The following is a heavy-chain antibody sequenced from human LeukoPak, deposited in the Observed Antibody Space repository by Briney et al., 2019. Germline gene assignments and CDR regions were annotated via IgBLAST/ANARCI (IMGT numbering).Heavy chain of an antibody. CDR1: GVSLTGDY. D-gene: IGHD1-7*01. V-gene: IGHV4-34*01. CDR2: INHGGGA. Sequence: PSETLSLSCGVSGVSLTGDYWSWVRQPPGKGLEWIAEINHGGGASYNPSLRSRVTISVDPSKNFFSLKLNSLTAADTAIYYCAKSGRRHQLLRVRGQRWFDPWGQGTLVIVSS. CDR3: AKSGRRHQLLRVRGQRWFDP. J-gene: IGHJ5*02.